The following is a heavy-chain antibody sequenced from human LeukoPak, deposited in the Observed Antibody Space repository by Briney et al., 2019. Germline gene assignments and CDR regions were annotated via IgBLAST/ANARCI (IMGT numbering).Heavy chain of an antibody. D-gene: IGHD1-26*01. J-gene: IGHJ4*02. V-gene: IGHV1-18*01. Sequence: GASVKVSCKASGYTFTSYGISWVRQAPGQGLEWMGWISVYNGNTNYAQKFQGRVTMTRDTSISTAYMELSRLSSDDTAVYYCARHPYSGSYHFDYWGQGTLVTVSS. CDR1: GYTFTSYG. CDR3: ARHPYSGSYHFDY. CDR2: ISVYNGNT.